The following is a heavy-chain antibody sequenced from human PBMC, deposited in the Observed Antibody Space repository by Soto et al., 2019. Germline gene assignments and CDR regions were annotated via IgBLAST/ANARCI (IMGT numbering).Heavy chain of an antibody. Sequence: QVQLQQWGAGLLKPSETLSLTCAVYGGFVSSGSYYWSWIRQPPGKGLEWIGEMSHSGGTHFNPSINSRVTISVDTSKNQFSLKMSSLTAADTALYYCARVERGTATTVVDAFDIWGPGTMVTVSS. D-gene: IGHD1-1*01. J-gene: IGHJ3*02. V-gene: IGHV4-34*01. CDR3: ARVERGTATTVVDAFDI. CDR2: MSHSGGT. CDR1: GGFVSSGSYY.